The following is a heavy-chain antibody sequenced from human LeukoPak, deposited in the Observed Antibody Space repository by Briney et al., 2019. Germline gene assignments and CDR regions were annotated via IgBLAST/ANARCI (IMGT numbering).Heavy chain of an antibody. CDR3: ARGGPAARLITFGGVTDY. D-gene: IGHD3-16*01. V-gene: IGHV1-18*04. CDR1: GYTFTVYY. CDR2: INAYNGNT. Sequence: ASVTVSFTASGYTFTVYYMHWVRQAPGQGIEWMGWINAYNGNTNYAQKLQGRVTMTTDTSTSAAYMELRNLRSDDTAVYYCARGGPAARLITFGGVTDYWGQGTLVTVSS. J-gene: IGHJ4*02.